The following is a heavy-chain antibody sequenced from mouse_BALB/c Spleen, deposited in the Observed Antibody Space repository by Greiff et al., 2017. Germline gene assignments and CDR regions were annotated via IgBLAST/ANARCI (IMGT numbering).Heavy chain of an antibody. CDR3: TREGAQFITPLDY. CDR1: GYTFTDYE. V-gene: IGHV1-15*01. J-gene: IGHJ2*01. D-gene: IGHD1-1*01. Sequence: QVQLQQSGAELVRPGASVTLSCKASGYTFTDYEMHWVKQTPVHVLEWIGAIDPETGGTAYNQKFKGKATLTADKSSSTAYMELRSLTSEDSAVYYCTREGAQFITPLDYWGQGTTLTVSS. CDR2: IDPETGGT.